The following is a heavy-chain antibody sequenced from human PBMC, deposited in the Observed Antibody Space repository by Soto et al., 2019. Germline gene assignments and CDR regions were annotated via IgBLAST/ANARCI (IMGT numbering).Heavy chain of an antibody. CDR1: GFTFSSYW. CDR2: IKQDGSEK. V-gene: IGHV3-7*01. Sequence: EVQLEESGGGLVQPGGSLRLSCAASGFTFSSYWMKWVRQAPGKGLEWVANIKQDGSEKYYVDAVEGRFTISRDNDKPSLYLQMNRLRVEDTAVYYCVPRGSGGQGILVTVSS. CDR3: VPRGS. J-gene: IGHJ4*02.